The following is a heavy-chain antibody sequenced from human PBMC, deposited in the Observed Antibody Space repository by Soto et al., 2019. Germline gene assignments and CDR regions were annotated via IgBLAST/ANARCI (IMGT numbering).Heavy chain of an antibody. V-gene: IGHV2-5*02. D-gene: IGHD1-1*01. J-gene: IGHJ4*02. Sequence: QITLKESAPTRVKPTQPLTLTCTFSGFSLTSRPMGVGWICQPPGKALEWLAFIYWDDDKRYSPSLRSRLTITKDTSGNQVVLTMTNMDPVDTATYYCAHRLSGYNWNGGYFDYWGQGALVTVSS. CDR2: IYWDDDK. CDR1: GFSLTSRPMG. CDR3: AHRLSGYNWNGGYFDY.